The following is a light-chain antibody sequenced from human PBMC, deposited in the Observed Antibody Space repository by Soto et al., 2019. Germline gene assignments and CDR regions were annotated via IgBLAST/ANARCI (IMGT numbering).Light chain of an antibody. J-gene: IGLJ3*02. Sequence: QSVLTQPPSVSGAPGQRVNISCTGSSSNIGAGYDVHWYQQLPGTAPKLLIYGNSNRPSGVPDRFSGSKSGPSASLAITGLQAEDEADYYCQSYDSSLSGWVFGGGTKLTVL. CDR1: SSNIGAGYD. V-gene: IGLV1-40*01. CDR2: GNS. CDR3: QSYDSSLSGWV.